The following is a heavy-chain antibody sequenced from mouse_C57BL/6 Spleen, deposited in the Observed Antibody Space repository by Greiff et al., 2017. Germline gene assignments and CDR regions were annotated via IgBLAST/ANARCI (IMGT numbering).Heavy chain of an antibody. D-gene: IGHD3-2*02. CDR3: ARSPSGYPYDFDY. CDR2: IDPSDSYT. J-gene: IGHJ2*01. V-gene: IGHV1-69*01. Sequence: VQLQQPGAELVMPGASVKLSCKASGYTFTSYWMHWVKQRPGQGLEWIGEIDPSDSYTNYNQKFKGKSTLTVDKSSSTAYMQLSSLTSDDSAVYYCARSPSGYPYDFDYWGQGTTLTVAS. CDR1: GYTFTSYW.